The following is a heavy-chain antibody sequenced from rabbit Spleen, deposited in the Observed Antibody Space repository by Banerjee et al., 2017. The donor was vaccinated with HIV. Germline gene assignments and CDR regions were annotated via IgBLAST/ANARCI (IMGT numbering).Heavy chain of an antibody. D-gene: IGHD8-1*01. J-gene: IGHJ3*01. CDR2: IYPGSSGTT. V-gene: IGHV1S40*01. CDR1: GFSFSNNYY. Sequence: QSLEESGGDLVKPEASLTLTCTASGFSFSNNYYMCWVRQPPGKGLEWIGCIYPGSSGTTYYASWAKGRFTISKTSSTTVTLQMTSLTAADTATYFCARDGAGGSYFALWGQGTLVTVS. CDR3: ARDGAGGSYFAL.